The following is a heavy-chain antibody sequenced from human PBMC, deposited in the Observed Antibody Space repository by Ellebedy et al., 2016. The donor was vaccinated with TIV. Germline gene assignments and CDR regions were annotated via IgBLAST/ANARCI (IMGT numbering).Heavy chain of an antibody. V-gene: IGHV1-2*02. J-gene: IGHJ3*02. D-gene: IGHD5-18*01. CDR1: GYTFTGYY. CDR3: ARTDTAMGLAFDI. Sequence: ASVKVSXXASGYTFTGYYMHWVRQAPGQGLEWMGWINPNSGGTNYAQKFQGRVTMTRDTSISTAYMELSRLRSDDTAVYYCARTDTAMGLAFDIWGQGTMVTVSS. CDR2: INPNSGGT.